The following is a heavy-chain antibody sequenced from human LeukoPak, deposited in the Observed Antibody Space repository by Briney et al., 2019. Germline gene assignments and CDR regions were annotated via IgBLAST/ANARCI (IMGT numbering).Heavy chain of an antibody. V-gene: IGHV4-59*08. Sequence: SETLSLTCTVSGGAISSYYWSWIRQPPGKGLEWIGYIYYSGSTNYNPSLKSRVTISVDTSKNQFSLKMSSVTAADTAVYYCARHTANEAFVIWGQAAMVTVSS. D-gene: IGHD6-25*01. CDR2: IYYSGST. CDR3: ARHTANEAFVI. CDR1: GGAISSYY. J-gene: IGHJ3*02.